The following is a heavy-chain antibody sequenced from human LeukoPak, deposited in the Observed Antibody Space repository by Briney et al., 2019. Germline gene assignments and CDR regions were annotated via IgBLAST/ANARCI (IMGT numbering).Heavy chain of an antibody. CDR2: ISGSGGST. CDR1: GFSFSSYA. D-gene: IGHD6-13*01. Sequence: AGGSLRLSCAASGFSFSSYAMTWVRQAPGKGLEWVSAISGSGGSTYYADSVKGRFTISRDNAKNSLYLQMNSLRAEDTAVCYCARFIAAPYYFDYWGRGTLVTVSS. V-gene: IGHV3-23*01. J-gene: IGHJ4*02. CDR3: ARFIAAPYYFDY.